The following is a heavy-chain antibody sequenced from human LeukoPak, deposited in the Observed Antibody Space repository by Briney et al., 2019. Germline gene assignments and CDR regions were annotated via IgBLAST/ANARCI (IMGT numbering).Heavy chain of an antibody. J-gene: IGHJ4*02. V-gene: IGHV3-23*01. CDR3: ARDYADYVGYFFFDY. Sequence: GGSLRLSCAASGFTFNNYAMNWVRQAPGKGREWCSSISGGGETTYYADSARGRFTISRDNSQNTLYLQMNSLRAEDTAVYYCARDYADYVGYFFFDYWGQGTLVTVSS. D-gene: IGHD4-17*01. CDR2: ISGGGETT. CDR1: GFTFNNYA.